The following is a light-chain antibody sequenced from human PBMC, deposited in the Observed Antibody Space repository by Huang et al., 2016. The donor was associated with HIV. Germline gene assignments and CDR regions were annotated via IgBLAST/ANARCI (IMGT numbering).Light chain of an antibody. CDR2: SAS. J-gene: IGKJ5*01. V-gene: IGKV3-15*01. CDR1: QSVSSN. CDR3: QQYNNWPPIT. Sequence: EIMMTQSPATLSVSPGERATLSCRASQSVSSNLAWYQQKPGQAPRLLIYSASTGATGIPPRLSGSGSGTEFSLTISSLQSEDLAVYYCQQYNNWPPITFGQGTRLEIK.